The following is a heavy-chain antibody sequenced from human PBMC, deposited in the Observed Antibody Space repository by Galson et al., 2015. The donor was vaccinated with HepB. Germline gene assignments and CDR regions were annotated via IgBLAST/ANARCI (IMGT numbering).Heavy chain of an antibody. CDR3: ERIRLEQQLNYYYDGMHV. CDR2: IDWDDDK. CDR1: GFSLSTSGMC. J-gene: IGHJ6*02. Sequence: PALVKPPQTLTLTCTFSGFSLSTSGMCVSWIRQPPGKALEWLVRIDWDDDKYYSTSRNTRLTISKDTFKHQVVLTMTNMEPVDTATYDCERIRLEQQLNYYYDGMHVWGQATTGTVS. D-gene: IGHD6-13*01. V-gene: IGHV2-70*11.